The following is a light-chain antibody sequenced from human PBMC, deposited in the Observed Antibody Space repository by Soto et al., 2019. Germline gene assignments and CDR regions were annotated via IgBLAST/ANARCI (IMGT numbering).Light chain of an antibody. Sequence: EVVLTQSPATLSLSPGERATLSCRASQSVSNSLAWYQQRPGQAPRLLIYEASKRATGIPASFSGSGSGTDFTLNISSLESEDFAVYYCQQRSTWPWTFGQGTNLE. CDR1: QSVSNS. V-gene: IGKV3-11*01. J-gene: IGKJ2*02. CDR3: QQRSTWPWT. CDR2: EAS.